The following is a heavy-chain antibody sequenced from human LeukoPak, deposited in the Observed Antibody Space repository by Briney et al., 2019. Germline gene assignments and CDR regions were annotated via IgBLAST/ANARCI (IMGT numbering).Heavy chain of an antibody. CDR2: FDPEDGET. Sequence: GASVKVSCKVSGYTLTELSMHWVRQAPGKGLEWMGGFDPEDGETIYAQKFQGRVTMTEDTSTDTAYMELSSLRSDDTAVYYCARALRTYYYDSSGYYLEDYWGQGTLVTVSS. J-gene: IGHJ4*02. V-gene: IGHV1-24*01. CDR3: ARALRTYYYDSSGYYLEDY. D-gene: IGHD3-22*01. CDR1: GYTLTELS.